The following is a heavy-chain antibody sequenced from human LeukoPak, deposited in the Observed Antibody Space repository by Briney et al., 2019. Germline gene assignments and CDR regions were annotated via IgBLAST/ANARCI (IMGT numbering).Heavy chain of an antibody. CDR3: ARVRAGYCTSTSCYTGMDV. J-gene: IGHJ6*02. D-gene: IGHD2-2*01. V-gene: IGHV3-30*03. CDR1: GFTLSSYG. CDR2: ISYDGSNE. Sequence: PGGSLRLSCAASGFTLSSYGMHWVRQAPGKGLEWVALISYDGSNEYYADSVRGRFTISRDNSKFTLYMQMNSLRAEDTAVYYCARVRAGYCTSTSCYTGMDVWGQGTTVTVSS.